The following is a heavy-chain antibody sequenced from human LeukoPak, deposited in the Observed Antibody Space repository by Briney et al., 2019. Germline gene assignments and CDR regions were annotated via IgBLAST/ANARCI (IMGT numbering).Heavy chain of an antibody. J-gene: IGHJ4*02. Sequence: GGSLRLSCAASGFTFSCYGMHWVRQAPGKGLEWVAFIRYDGSNKYYADSVKGRFTISRDNSKNSLYLQMNSLRTEDTALYYCAKDTKPEYYYDSSGYPRGYWGQGTLVTVSS. CDR2: IRYDGSNK. V-gene: IGHV3-30*02. CDR3: AKDTKPEYYYDSSGYPRGY. CDR1: GFTFSCYG. D-gene: IGHD3-22*01.